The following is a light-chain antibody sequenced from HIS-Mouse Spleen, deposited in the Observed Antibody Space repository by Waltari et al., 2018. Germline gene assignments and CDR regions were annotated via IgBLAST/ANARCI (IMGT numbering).Light chain of an antibody. CDR2: EDS. Sequence: SYELTQPPSVSVSPGPTARITCSGAALPKKYAYWYQQKSGQAPVLVIYEDSKRPSGIPERFSGFSSGTMATLTISGAQVEDEADYYCYSTDSSGNHRVFGGGTKLTVL. CDR1: ALPKKY. J-gene: IGLJ2*01. CDR3: YSTDSSGNHRV. V-gene: IGLV3-10*01.